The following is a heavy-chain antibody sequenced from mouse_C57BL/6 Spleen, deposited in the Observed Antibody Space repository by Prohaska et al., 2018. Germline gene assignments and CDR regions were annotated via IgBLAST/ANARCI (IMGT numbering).Heavy chain of an antibody. J-gene: IGHJ3*01. V-gene: IGHV1-82*01. D-gene: IGHD2-3*01. CDR1: GYAFSSSW. Sequence: QVQLQQSGPELVKPGASVKISCKASGYAFSSSWMNWVKQSPGKDLEWIGRIYPGDGDTNYKGKFKGKATLTADKSSSTAYMQLSSLTSEDSAVYFCARSRLYDGGFAYWGQGTLVTVSA. CDR2: IYPGDGDT. CDR3: ARSRLYDGGFAY.